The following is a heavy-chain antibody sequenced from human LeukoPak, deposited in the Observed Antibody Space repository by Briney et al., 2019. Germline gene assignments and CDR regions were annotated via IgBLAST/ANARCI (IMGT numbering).Heavy chain of an antibody. Sequence: GGSLRLSCAASGFTFSTHWMHWVRQAPGKGLVWVSRISSDGSTPSYADSVKGRFTISRDNAKNTLYLQMNSLRAEDTAVYYCARVGSGTTRDYWGQGTLVTVSS. CDR2: ISSDGSTP. V-gene: IGHV3-74*01. J-gene: IGHJ4*02. CDR3: ARVGSGTTRDY. CDR1: GFTFSTHW. D-gene: IGHD1-14*01.